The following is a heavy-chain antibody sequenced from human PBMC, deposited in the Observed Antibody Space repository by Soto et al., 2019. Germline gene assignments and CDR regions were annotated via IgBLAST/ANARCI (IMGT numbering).Heavy chain of an antibody. CDR3: AKGETPAARNPPDY. V-gene: IGHV3-23*01. CDR1: GFAFSSYA. J-gene: IGHJ4*02. CDR2: ISGSGGST. Sequence: GGSLRLSCAASGFAFSSYAMSWVRQAPGKGLEWVSAISGSGGSTYYADSVKGRFTISRDNSKNTLYLQMNSLRAEDTAVYYCAKGETPAARNPPDYWGQGTLVTVSS. D-gene: IGHD6-6*01.